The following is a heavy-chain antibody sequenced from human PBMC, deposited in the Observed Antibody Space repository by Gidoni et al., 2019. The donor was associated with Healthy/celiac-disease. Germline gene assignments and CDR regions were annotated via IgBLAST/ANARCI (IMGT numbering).Heavy chain of an antibody. V-gene: IGHV1-18*01. J-gene: IGHJ4*02. CDR1: GYTLTSYG. Sequence: QVQLVQSGAEVKKPGASVKVSCEASGYTLTSYGISWVRQAPGQGLEWRGWIRAYNGNTNYAQKLQGRVTMTTDTSTSTAYMELRSLRSDDTAVYYCARDPHYYDSSGLGYWGQGTLVTVSS. D-gene: IGHD3-22*01. CDR3: ARDPHYYDSSGLGY. CDR2: IRAYNGNT.